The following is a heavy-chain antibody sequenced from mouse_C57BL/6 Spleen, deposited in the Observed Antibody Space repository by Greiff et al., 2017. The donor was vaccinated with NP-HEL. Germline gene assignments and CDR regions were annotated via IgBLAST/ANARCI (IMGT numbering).Heavy chain of an antibody. V-gene: IGHV5-16*01. J-gene: IGHJ4*01. CDR2: INYDGSST. Sequence: EVNVVESEGGLVQPGSSMKLSCTASGFTFSDYYMAWVRQVPEKGLEWVANINYDGSSTYYLDSLKSRFIISRDNAKNILYLQMSSLKSEDTATYYCARDRDGYYAMDYWGQGTSVTVSS. D-gene: IGHD2-3*01. CDR1: GFTFSDYY. CDR3: ARDRDGYYAMDY.